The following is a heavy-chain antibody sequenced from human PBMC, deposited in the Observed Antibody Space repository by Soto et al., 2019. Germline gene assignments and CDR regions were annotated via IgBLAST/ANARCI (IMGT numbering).Heavy chain of an antibody. CDR3: ARDSIPTAYYDSSGH. D-gene: IGHD3-22*01. CDR2: RSAYSGNT. CDR1: GYTFTSYG. Sequence: ASVEVSCKASGYTFTSYGISWVRRAPGQWREWMGWRSAYSGNTHYAQKLQGRGTMTTDTSTRTGYMEPRSLRYDDTAVYSCARDSIPTAYYDSSGHWGQGTLGTVAS. V-gene: IGHV1-18*04. J-gene: IGHJ4*02.